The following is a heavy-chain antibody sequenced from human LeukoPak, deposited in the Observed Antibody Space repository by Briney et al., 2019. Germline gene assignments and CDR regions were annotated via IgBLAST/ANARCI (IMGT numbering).Heavy chain of an antibody. CDR1: GYSFTNYW. CDR2: IYPGDSDT. D-gene: IGHD6-13*01. Sequence: GESLKISCEGSGYSFTNYWVAWVRQMPGKGLEWMGIIYPGDSDTRYSPSFQGQVTFSVDTSTSTVYLQWSSLKASDTAIYYCARFALSSSLDYWGQGTLVTVSP. J-gene: IGHJ4*02. V-gene: IGHV5-51*01. CDR3: ARFALSSSLDY.